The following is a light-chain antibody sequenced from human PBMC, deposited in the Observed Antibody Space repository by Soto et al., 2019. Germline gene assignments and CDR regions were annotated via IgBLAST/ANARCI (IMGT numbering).Light chain of an antibody. CDR3: NSYTSSSTLTYV. V-gene: IGLV2-14*01. Sequence: QSALTQPASVSGSPGQSITVSCTGTSSDVGGYNYVSWYQQHPGKAPKVMIYDVSKRPSGVSNRFSGSKSGNTASLTISGLQAEDEADYYCNSYTSSSTLTYVFGNGTKLTVL. CDR2: DVS. J-gene: IGLJ1*01. CDR1: SSDVGGYNY.